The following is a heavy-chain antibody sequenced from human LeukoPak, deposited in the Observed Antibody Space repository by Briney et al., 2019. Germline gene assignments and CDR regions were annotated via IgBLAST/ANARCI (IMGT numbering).Heavy chain of an antibody. J-gene: IGHJ4*02. V-gene: IGHV3-7*03. CDR2: IKEDGSEK. CDR1: GFTFSAFG. Sequence: GGPLTLSCTASGFTFSAFGMVWVPGSPGKGVEGLGNIKEDGSEKYYGDLVEGRFTIHRDNAKNSLSVQMNSLRVEDPGEYYSARDRGYLASHYWGQGTLVTVSS. D-gene: IGHD3-10*01. CDR3: ARDRGYLASHY.